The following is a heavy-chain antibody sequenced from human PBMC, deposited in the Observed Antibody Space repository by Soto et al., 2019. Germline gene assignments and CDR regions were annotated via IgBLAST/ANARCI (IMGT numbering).Heavy chain of an antibody. CDR2: ISSSSTI. CDR3: ARSTERYCSGGSCYSDYYYGMDV. J-gene: IGHJ6*02. D-gene: IGHD2-15*01. Sequence: GGSLRLSCAASGFTFSSYSMNWVRQAPGKGLEWVSYISSSSTIYYADSVKGRFTISRDNAKNSLYLQMNSLRAEDTAVYYCARSTERYCSGGSCYSDYYYGMDVWGQGTTVTVSS. V-gene: IGHV3-48*01. CDR1: GFTFSSYS.